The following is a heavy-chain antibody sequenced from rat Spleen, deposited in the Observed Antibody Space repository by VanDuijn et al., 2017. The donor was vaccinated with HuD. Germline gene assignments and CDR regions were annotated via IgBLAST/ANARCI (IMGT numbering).Heavy chain of an antibody. CDR1: GYSIASSYR. Sequence: EVPLQESGPGLVKPSQSLSLTCSVTGYSIASSYRWTWIRKFPGSRLAWMGYIDRAGNTNYNPSLKSRISITRDTSKNQFFLQVKSVTTEDTTTYYCAAGRYNWNWFAYWGQGTLVTVSS. D-gene: IGHD1-5*01. J-gene: IGHJ3*01. V-gene: IGHV3-3*01. CDR2: IDRAGNT. CDR3: AAGRYNWNWFAY.